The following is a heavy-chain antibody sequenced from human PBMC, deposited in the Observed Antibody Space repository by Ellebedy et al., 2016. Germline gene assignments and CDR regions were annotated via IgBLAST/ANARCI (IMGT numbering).Heavy chain of an antibody. V-gene: IGHV3-49*03. CDR1: GFTFGEYA. J-gene: IGHJ6*02. Sequence: GGSLRLSXTASGFTFGEYAMSWFRQAPGKGLEWVGFIRNEVHGGTTEYAASVKGRFTISRDDSKSIAYLQMNSLKNEDTAVYYCSTGRSTFYDYELDVWGQGTTVTVSS. D-gene: IGHD1-14*01. CDR3: STGRSTFYDYELDV. CDR2: IRNEVHGGTT.